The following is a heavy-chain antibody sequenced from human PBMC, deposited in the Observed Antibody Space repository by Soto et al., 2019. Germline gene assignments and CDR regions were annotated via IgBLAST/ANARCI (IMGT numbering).Heavy chain of an antibody. Sequence: QVQLQESGPGLVKPSGTLSLTCTVSGDSISSNNWWSWVRQSPGKGLEWIGEIYHSGTTYYKPSPDIHLTITMHMSKNQFPLQMSSGTAADTDVYYCDSRYSYRWDCYFDYWGQGTLVTVSS. J-gene: IGHJ4*02. V-gene: IGHV4-4*02. CDR3: DSRYSYRWDCYFDY. CDR2: IYHSGTT. D-gene: IGHD2-8*02. CDR1: GDSISSNNW.